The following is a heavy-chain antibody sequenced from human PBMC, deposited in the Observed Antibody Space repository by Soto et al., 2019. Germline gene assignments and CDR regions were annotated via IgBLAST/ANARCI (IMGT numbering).Heavy chain of an antibody. D-gene: IGHD3-10*01. Sequence: GGSLRLSCAASGFTFSSYGMHWVRQAPGKGLEWVAVISYDGSNKYYADSVKGGFTISRANSKNTLYLPMHSMRAQATAVYYCAKDRTMDPDAFDIWGQGTMDPVS. CDR1: GFTFSSYG. CDR3: AKDRTMDPDAFDI. J-gene: IGHJ3*02. CDR2: ISYDGSNK. V-gene: IGHV3-30*18.